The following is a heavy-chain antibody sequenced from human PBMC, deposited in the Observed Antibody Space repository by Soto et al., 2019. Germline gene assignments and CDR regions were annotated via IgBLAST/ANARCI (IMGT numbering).Heavy chain of an antibody. J-gene: IGHJ4*02. V-gene: IGHV4-4*02. CDR1: GGSISSSHW. CDR3: ARSGGGEDY. CDR2: IYHSGST. Sequence: QVQLQESGPGLVKPSGTLSLSCAVSGGSISSSHWWTWVRQPPGKGLEWIGEIYHSGSTNYNPSLKSRVTMSGDTSRNQFSLNLSSVAAADSAVYYCARSGGGEDYWGQGILVTVSS. D-gene: IGHD3-16*01.